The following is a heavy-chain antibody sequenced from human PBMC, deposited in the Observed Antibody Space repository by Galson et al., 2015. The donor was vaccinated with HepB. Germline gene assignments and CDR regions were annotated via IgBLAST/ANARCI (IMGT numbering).Heavy chain of an antibody. CDR3: ARGGESFDF. D-gene: IGHD3-16*01. J-gene: IGHJ4*02. CDR2: ISGSSSYI. V-gene: IGHV3-21*01. CDR1: GFTFSYYT. Sequence: SLRLSCAASGFTFSYYTMNWVRQAPGKGLEWVSSISGSSSYIYYADSVKGRFTISRDNAKDSLYLQMNSLRAEDTAVYYCARGGESFDFWGQGTLVTVSS.